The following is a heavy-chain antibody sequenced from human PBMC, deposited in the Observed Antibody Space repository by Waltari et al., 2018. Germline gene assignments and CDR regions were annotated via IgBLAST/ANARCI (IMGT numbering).Heavy chain of an antibody. CDR1: WFTGSNNY. D-gene: IGHD1-1*01. CDR3: ASFTTKTH. CDR2: IYSGGST. J-gene: IGHJ4*02. Sequence: EVQLVESGGGLIQPGGSLRVSCAASWFTGSNNYMRWVRQAPGKGLEWVSLIYSGGSTYYADSVKGRFTISRDNSRNTLYLQMNSLRAEDTAVYYCASFTTKTHWGQGTLVTVSS. V-gene: IGHV3-53*01.